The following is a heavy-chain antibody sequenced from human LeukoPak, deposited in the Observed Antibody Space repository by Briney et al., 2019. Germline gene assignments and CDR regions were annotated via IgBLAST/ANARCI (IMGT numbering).Heavy chain of an antibody. D-gene: IGHD2-2*01. CDR3: ASDVIVVVPAAHNWFDP. J-gene: IGHJ5*02. V-gene: IGHV1-3*01. Sequence: ASVKVSCKASGYTFTSYAMHWVRQAPGQRLEWMGWINAGNGNTKYSQKFQGRVTITRDTSASTAYMELSSLRSEDTAVYYCASDVIVVVPAAHNWFDPWGQGTLVTVSS. CDR2: INAGNGNT. CDR1: GYTFTSYA.